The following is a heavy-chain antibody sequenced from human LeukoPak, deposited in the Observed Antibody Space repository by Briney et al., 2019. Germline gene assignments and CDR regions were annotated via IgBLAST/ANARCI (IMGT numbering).Heavy chain of an antibody. V-gene: IGHV3-48*01. J-gene: IGHJ4*02. CDR2: ISSSSSTI. Sequence: GGSLRLSCAASGFTFSSYSMNWVRQAPGKGLEWVSYISSSSSTIYYADSVKGRFTISRDNAKNTLSLQMNSLRVDDTAVYYCVRQYSGTYLGLWGQGTLVTVSS. D-gene: IGHD1-26*01. CDR1: GFTFSSYS. CDR3: VRQYSGTYLGL.